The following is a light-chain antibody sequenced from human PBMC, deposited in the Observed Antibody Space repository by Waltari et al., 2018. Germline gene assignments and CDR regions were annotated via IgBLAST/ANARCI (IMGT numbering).Light chain of an antibody. CDR2: WTS. CDR3: QQYYSIPYT. Sequence: EIGMTQSPDVLPVSLGETANIGCVSSQGVVLSSTYGNAIAWFQQRPGQPPKLLIYWTSPRESGVPDRFSGSGSGTDFTLTISSLQAEDVAVYYCQQYYSIPYTFGPGTKLEIK. V-gene: IGKV4-1*01. CDR1: QGVVLSSTYGNA. J-gene: IGKJ2*01.